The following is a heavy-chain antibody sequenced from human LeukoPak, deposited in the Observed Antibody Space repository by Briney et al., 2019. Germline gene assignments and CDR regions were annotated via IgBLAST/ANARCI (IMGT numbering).Heavy chain of an antibody. CDR3: AKDTGSGATLNPGSFDY. CDR1: GFTFSSYS. D-gene: IGHD1-26*01. CDR2: IRYDGSNK. J-gene: IGHJ4*02. Sequence: GGSLRLSCAASGFTFSSYSMNWVRQAPGKGLEWVAFIRYDGSNKYYADSVKGRFTISRDNSKNTLYLQMNSLRAEDTAVYYCAKDTGSGATLNPGSFDYWDQGTLVTVSS. V-gene: IGHV3-30*02.